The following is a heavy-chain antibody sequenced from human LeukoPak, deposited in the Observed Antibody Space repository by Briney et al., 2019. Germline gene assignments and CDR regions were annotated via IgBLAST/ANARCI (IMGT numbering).Heavy chain of an antibody. D-gene: IGHD4-11*01. CDR3: ARGLTRLVQNAFKI. CDR2: LHYSGST. V-gene: IGHV4-31*03. Sequence: SETLSLTCSVSGGSFSSGGYHWSWIRQSPGKGLEWIGYLHYSGSTYYNPSLRSRLTFSVDTSKNQFSLDLSSVTAADTAVYYWARGLTRLVQNAFKIWGQGTWSPSLQ. J-gene: IGHJ3*02. CDR1: GGSFSSGGYH.